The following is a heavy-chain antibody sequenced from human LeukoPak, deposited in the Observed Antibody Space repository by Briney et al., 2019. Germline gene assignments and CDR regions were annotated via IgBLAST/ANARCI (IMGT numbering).Heavy chain of an antibody. CDR1: GYTFTGYY. V-gene: IGHV1-2*02. CDR2: INPNSGGT. D-gene: IGHD3-22*01. Sequence: ASVKVSCKASGYTFTGYYMHWVRQGPGQGLEWMGWINPNSGGTNYAQKFQGRVTMTRDTSISTAYMELSRLRSDDTAVYYCARESINYYDSSGYLDYWGQGTLVDVSS. J-gene: IGHJ4*02. CDR3: ARESINYYDSSGYLDY.